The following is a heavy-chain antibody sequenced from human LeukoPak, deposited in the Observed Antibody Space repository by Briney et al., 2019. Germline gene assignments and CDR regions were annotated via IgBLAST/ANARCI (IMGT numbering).Heavy chain of an antibody. CDR3: AGSTFYGFYWFDP. Sequence: SETLSLTCTVSGGSISSYYWSWIRQPPGKGLEWIGYIYYSGSTNYNPSLKSRVTISVDTSKNQFSLKPSSVPAADTAVYYCAGSTFYGFYWFDPWGQGTLVTVSS. CDR1: GGSISSYY. J-gene: IGHJ5*02. V-gene: IGHV4-59*01. CDR2: IYYSGST. D-gene: IGHD2/OR15-2a*01.